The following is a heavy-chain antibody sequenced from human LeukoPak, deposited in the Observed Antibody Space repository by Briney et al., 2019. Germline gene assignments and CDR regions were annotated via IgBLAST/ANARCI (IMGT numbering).Heavy chain of an antibody. V-gene: IGHV4-39*01. CDR2: IYYSGST. CDR3: ARRIYGSGSYYLDY. J-gene: IGHJ4*02. D-gene: IGHD3-10*01. CDR1: GGSISSSSYY. Sequence: PSETLSLTCTVSGGSISSSSYYWGWIRQPPGKGLEWIGSIYYSGSTYYNPSLKSRVTISVDTSKNQFSLKLSSVTAADTAVYYCARRIYGSGSYYLDYWGQGTLVTVSS.